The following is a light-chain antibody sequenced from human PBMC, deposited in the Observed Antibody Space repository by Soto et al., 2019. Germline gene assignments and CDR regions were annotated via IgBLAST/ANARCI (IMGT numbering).Light chain of an antibody. CDR1: QSVSSY. CDR2: GAS. J-gene: IGKJ5*01. V-gene: IGKV3D-15*01. Sequence: EIVFTQSPATMSWSPGERGRLCCRASQSVSSYLAWYQQKPGQAPRLLIYGASSRATGVPDRFSGSGSGTEFTLTISGLQSEDSAVYFCQQYNNWPFSFGQGTRLEI. CDR3: QQYNNWPFS.